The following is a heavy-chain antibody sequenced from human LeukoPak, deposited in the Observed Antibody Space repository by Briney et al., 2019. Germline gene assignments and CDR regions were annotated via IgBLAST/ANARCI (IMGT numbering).Heavy chain of an antibody. CDR3: ARTSFGVFIDY. V-gene: IGHV4-59*01. CDR2: VYYSGNT. J-gene: IGHJ4*02. CDR1: GASISSYF. D-gene: IGHD3-10*01. Sequence: PSETLSLTCSVSGASISSYFWSWIRQPPGKGLEWIGYVYYSGNTNYNPSLESRLTMSVDTSKSQFSLKLTSVTAADTAVYFCARTSFGVFIDYWGQGILVTVSS.